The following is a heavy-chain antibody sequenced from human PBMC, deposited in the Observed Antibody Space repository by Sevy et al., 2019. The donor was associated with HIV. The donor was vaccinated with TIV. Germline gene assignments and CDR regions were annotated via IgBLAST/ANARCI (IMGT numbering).Heavy chain of an antibody. CDR1: GDSISRRSYS. V-gene: IGHV4-39*01. J-gene: IGHJ5*02. Sequence: SETLSLSCTVSGDSISRRSYSWGWIRQPPGRGLEWLGNIFYGGSTSYNPSLRSRVIISVDTSKNQFSLKVTSVTAADTAVYYCARYAFFYDSSGYYQGTSFDPWGQGTLVTVSS. CDR3: ARYAFFYDSSGYYQGTSFDP. CDR2: IFYGGST. D-gene: IGHD3-22*01.